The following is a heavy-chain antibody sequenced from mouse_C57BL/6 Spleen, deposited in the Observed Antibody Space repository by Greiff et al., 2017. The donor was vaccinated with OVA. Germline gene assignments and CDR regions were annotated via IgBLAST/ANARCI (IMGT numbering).Heavy chain of an antibody. Sequence: EVKLQESGPGLVKPSQSLSLTCSVTGYSITSGYYWNWIRQFPGNKLEWMGYISYDGSNNYNPSLKNRISITRDTSKNQFFLKLNSVTTEDTATYYCAGWYFDYWGQGTTLTVSS. CDR3: AGWYFDY. CDR1: GYSITSGYY. J-gene: IGHJ2*01. D-gene: IGHD3-3*01. CDR2: ISYDGSN. V-gene: IGHV3-6*01.